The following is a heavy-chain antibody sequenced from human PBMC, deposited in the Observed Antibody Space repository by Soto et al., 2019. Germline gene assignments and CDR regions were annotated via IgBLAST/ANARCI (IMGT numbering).Heavy chain of an antibody. CDR2: IIPILGIA. D-gene: IGHD4-17*01. CDR1: GGTFSSYT. CDR3: ARALRDYGDCSRPSYYYGMDV. V-gene: IGHV1-69*02. Sequence: QVQLVQSGAEVKKPGSSVKVSCKASGGTFSSYTISWVRQAPGQGLEWMGRIIPILGIANYAQKFQGRVTITEDKTTSTAYRRQSSLRSEETAVYYCARALRDYGDCSRPSYYYGMDVWGQGTTVTVSS. J-gene: IGHJ6*02.